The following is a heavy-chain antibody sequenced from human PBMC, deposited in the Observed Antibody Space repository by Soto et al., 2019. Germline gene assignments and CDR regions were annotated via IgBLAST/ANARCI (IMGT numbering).Heavy chain of an antibody. CDR3: ARRRYCGYDCYHKHYYGMDV. J-gene: IGHJ6*02. CDR1: GDTFSSYI. V-gene: IGHV1-69*08. Sequence: QVQLVQSGAEVKKPGSSVRVSCRSSGDTFSSYIVNWLRLAPGRGLEWMGRVIPVLTTTDYAQNFRGRVTMSADRSTNTFYLDLSSLRSDDTAVYYCARRRYCGYDCYHKHYYGMDVWGQGSLVTVAS. D-gene: IGHD2-21*02. CDR2: VIPVLTTT.